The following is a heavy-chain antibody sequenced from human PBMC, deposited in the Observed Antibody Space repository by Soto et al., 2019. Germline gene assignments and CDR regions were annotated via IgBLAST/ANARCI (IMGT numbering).Heavy chain of an antibody. CDR2: ISYDGSNK. V-gene: IGHV3-30*18. Sequence: QVQLVESGGGVVQPGRSLRLSCAASGFTFSSYGMHWVRQAPGKGLEWVAVISYDGSNKYYADSVKGRFTISRDNSKNTLYLQMNSLIAEDTAGYYCAKVSMTTVTTVPYDYYNGMDVWGQGTTVTVSS. J-gene: IGHJ6*02. CDR1: GFTFSSYG. D-gene: IGHD4-17*01. CDR3: AKVSMTTVTTVPYDYYNGMDV.